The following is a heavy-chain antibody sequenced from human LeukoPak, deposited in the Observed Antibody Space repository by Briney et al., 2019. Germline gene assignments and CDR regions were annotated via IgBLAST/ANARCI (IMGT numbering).Heavy chain of an antibody. CDR2: IYHSGST. D-gene: IGHD2-15*01. CDR3: ARQLVGDAFDI. V-gene: IGHV4-38-2*01. J-gene: IGHJ3*02. CDR1: GYSISSGYY. Sequence: SETLSLTCAVSGYSISSGYYWGWIRQPPGKGLEWIGSIYHSGSTYYNPSPKSRVTISVDTSKNQFSLKLSSVTAADTAVYYCARQLVGDAFDIWGQGTMVTVSS.